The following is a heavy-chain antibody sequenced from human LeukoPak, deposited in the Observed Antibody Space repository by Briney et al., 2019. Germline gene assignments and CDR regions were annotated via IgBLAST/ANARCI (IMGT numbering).Heavy chain of an antibody. D-gene: IGHD6-13*01. V-gene: IGHV3-23*01. CDR2: ISGSGGTT. Sequence: GGTLRLSCAASGFTFSSYGMSWVRQAPGKGLEWVSAISGSGGTTYYADSVKGRFTISRDNSKNTLYLQMNSLRAEDTAVYYCAKGFIAAAGTEYWGQGTLVTVSS. J-gene: IGHJ4*02. CDR3: AKGFIAAAGTEY. CDR1: GFTFSSYG.